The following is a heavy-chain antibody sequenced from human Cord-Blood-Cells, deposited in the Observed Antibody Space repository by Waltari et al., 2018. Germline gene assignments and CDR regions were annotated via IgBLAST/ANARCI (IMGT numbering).Heavy chain of an antibody. V-gene: IGHV4-59*11. CDR3: ARDTPRSSWYAFDI. CDR1: GGSISSHY. D-gene: IGHD6-13*01. Sequence: QVQLQESGPGLVKPSETLSLTCTVSGGSISSHYWSWIRQPPGKGLEWIGYIYYSGGTNDNPSLKRRVTISVDTSKNQFSLKLSSVTAADTAVYYCARDTPRSSWYAFDIWGQGTMVTVSS. CDR2: IYYSGGT. J-gene: IGHJ3*02.